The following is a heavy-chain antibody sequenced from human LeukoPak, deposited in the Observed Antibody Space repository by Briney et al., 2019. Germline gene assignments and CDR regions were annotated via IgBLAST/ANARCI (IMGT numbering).Heavy chain of an antibody. CDR3: ARSTQYSSGWYVD. V-gene: IGHV4-59*01. CDR1: GGSISSYY. J-gene: IGHJ4*02. Sequence: SETLSLTCTVSGGSISSYYWSWIRQPPGKGLEWIGYIYYSGSTNYNPSLKSRVTISVDTSKNQFSLKLSSVTAADTAVYYCARSTQYSSGWYVDWGQGTLVTVSS. CDR2: IYYSGST. D-gene: IGHD6-19*01.